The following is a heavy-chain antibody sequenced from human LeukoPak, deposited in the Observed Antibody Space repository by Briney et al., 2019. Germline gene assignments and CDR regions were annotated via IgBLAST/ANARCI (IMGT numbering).Heavy chain of an antibody. CDR2: ICCGGST. J-gene: IGHJ3*02. Sequence: SETLSLTCTVSDGSISSSSYYWGWIRQPPGQGRGWIETICCGGSTYYGPSLKSRVAISVDTSKNQFSLKLSSVTAADTAVYYCANYCSSSSCHIRRAFDIWGQGTMVTVSS. CDR1: DGSISSSSYY. CDR3: ANYCSSSSCHIRRAFDI. V-gene: IGHV4-39*01. D-gene: IGHD2-2*02.